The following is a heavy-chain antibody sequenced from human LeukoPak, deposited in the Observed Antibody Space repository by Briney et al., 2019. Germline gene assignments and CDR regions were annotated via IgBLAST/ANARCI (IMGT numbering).Heavy chain of an antibody. J-gene: IGHJ4*02. CDR1: GFTFNSYS. V-gene: IGHV3-48*01. Sequence: GGSLRLSCAASGFTFNSYSMNWVRQAPGTGMEWISYISSSSSNIYYADSVKGRFTISRDNAKNSLYLQMNSLRAEDTAIYYCAKDQYSSGWYFDYWGQGTLVTVSS. D-gene: IGHD6-19*01. CDR3: AKDQYSSGWYFDY. CDR2: ISSSSSNI.